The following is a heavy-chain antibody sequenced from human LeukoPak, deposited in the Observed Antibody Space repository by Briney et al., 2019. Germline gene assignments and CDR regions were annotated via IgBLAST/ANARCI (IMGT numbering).Heavy chain of an antibody. CDR1: GGSIRSYY. CDR2: IYYSGCT. D-gene: IGHD2-15*01. CDR3: VSQNRYCRGDSCYYYFGY. J-gene: IGHJ4*02. Sequence: PSETLSLTCSVSGGSIRSYYWSWLRHPPGKRLEWMGYIYYSGCTNYNPSLKSRVTVSIDTSKNQFTLKLSSVTAADTAVYYCVSQNRYCRGDSCYYYFGYWGQGTLVTVSS. V-gene: IGHV4-59*01.